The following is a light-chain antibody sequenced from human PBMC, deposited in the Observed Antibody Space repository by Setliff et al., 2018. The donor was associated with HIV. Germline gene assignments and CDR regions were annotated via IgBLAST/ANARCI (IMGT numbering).Light chain of an antibody. CDR3: NSYTSSSTYV. CDR2: EVS. V-gene: IGLV2-14*01. J-gene: IGLJ1*01. CDR1: SSDVGRYNY. Sequence: QSVLTQPASVSGSPGQSITISCTGTSSDVGRYNYVSWYQQHPGKAPKLLIYEVSNRPSGVSNRFSGSKSGNTASLTISGLQAEDEADYYCNSYTSSSTYVFGTGTKVTVL.